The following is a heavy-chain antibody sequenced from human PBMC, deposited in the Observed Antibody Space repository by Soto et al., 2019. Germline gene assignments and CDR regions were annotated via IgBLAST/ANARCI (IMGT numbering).Heavy chain of an antibody. D-gene: IGHD3-9*01. CDR3: AKVRYFDWLSSGYFDY. CDR1: GFTFSSYA. Sequence: PGGSLRLSCAASGFTFSSYAMSWVRQAPGKGLEWVSAISGSGGSTYYADSVKGRFTISRDNSKNTLYLQMNSLRAEDTAVYYCAKVRYFDWLSSGYFDYWGQGTLVTV. V-gene: IGHV3-23*01. J-gene: IGHJ4*02. CDR2: ISGSGGST.